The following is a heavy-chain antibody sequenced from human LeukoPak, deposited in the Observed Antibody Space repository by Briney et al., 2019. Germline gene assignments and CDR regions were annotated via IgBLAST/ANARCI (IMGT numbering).Heavy chain of an antibody. Sequence: PSETLSLTCTVSGDSISSYYWSWLRQPPGKGLEWIGYIYHSGSTNYSPSLKSRVTISADTSKDQFSLKLASVTAADTAVYYCATGYSSTCYYFDYWGQGTLVTVSS. CDR3: ATGYSSTCYYFDY. D-gene: IGHD6-13*01. J-gene: IGHJ4*02. V-gene: IGHV4-59*01. CDR2: IYHSGST. CDR1: GDSISSYY.